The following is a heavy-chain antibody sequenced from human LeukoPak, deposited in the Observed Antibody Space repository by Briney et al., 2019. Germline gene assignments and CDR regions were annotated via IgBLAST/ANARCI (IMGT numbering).Heavy chain of an antibody. V-gene: IGHV3-23*01. Sequence: GGSLRLSCAGSGFTFSSYGMSWVRQTPGKGLEWVSAISGSGVSTYYADSVKGRFTISRDNSKNTLYLQMNSLRAEDTAVYYCARDHHAYYYYYYYMDVWGKGTTVTVSS. CDR2: ISGSGVST. J-gene: IGHJ6*03. CDR3: ARDHHAYYYYYYYMDV. D-gene: IGHD3-16*01. CDR1: GFTFSSYG.